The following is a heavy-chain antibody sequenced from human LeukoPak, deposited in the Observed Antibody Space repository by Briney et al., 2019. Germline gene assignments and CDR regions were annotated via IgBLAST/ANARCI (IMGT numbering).Heavy chain of an antibody. J-gene: IGHJ4*02. CDR3: ARVSRGNLAH. V-gene: IGHV3-21*01. CDR1: GFTISSYS. Sequence: SGGSLRLSCAASGFTISSYSMNWVRQAPGKGLEWVSSISSSSSYIYYADSVKGRFTISRDNAKNSLYLQMNSLRAEDTAVYYCARVSRGNLAHWGQGTLVTVSS. D-gene: IGHD3-10*01. CDR2: ISSSSSYI.